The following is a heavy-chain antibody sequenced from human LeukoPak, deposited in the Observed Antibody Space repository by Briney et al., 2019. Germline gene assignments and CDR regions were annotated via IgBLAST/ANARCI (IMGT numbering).Heavy chain of an antibody. CDR2: IYTSGST. CDR3: ATRIVGAKKAFDI. Sequence: SETLSLTCTVSGGSISSYYWSWIRQPPGKGLEWIGYIYTSGSTNYNPSLKSRVTTSVDTSKNQFSLKLSSVTAADTAVYYCATRIVGAKKAFDIWGQGTMVTVSS. D-gene: IGHD1-26*01. J-gene: IGHJ3*02. V-gene: IGHV4-4*09. CDR1: GGSISSYY.